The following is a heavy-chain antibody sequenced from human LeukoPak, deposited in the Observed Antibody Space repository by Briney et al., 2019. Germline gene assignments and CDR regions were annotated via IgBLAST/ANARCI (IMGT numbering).Heavy chain of an antibody. CDR1: GFTFSSYS. CDR3: AKAQAIVVVTNNDY. V-gene: IGHV3-23*01. J-gene: IGHJ4*02. D-gene: IGHD3-22*01. Sequence: GGSLRLSCAASGFTFSSYSMSWVRQAPGKGLEWVSAIIGGGGSTYYADSVKGRFTISRDNSKNTLYLQMNSLRAEETAVYYCAKAQAIVVVTNNDYWGQGTLVTVSS. CDR2: IIGGGGST.